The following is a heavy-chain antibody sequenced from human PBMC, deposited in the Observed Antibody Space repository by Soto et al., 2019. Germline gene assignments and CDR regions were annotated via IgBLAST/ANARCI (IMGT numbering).Heavy chain of an antibody. CDR1: GFTFSSYA. CDR2: ISDSGGSS. Sequence: GGSLRLSCAASGFTFSSYAMTWVRQAPGKGLEWVSGISDSGGSSYYADSVKGRFTISRDNSKNTLYLQMNSLRAEDTAVYYCAKAADTSGYYYFDYWGQGTLVTVSS. D-gene: IGHD3-22*01. V-gene: IGHV3-23*01. J-gene: IGHJ4*02. CDR3: AKAADTSGYYYFDY.